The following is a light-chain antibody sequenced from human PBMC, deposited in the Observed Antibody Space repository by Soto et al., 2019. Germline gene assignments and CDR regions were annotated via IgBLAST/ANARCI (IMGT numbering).Light chain of an antibody. CDR2: GAS. J-gene: IGKJ1*01. V-gene: IGKV3-20*01. CDR1: QSVSSSY. Sequence: EIVLTQSPGTLSLSPGERATLSCRASQSVSSSYLAWYQQKPGQAPRLLIYGASSRATGIPDRFSGRGSGTDFTLTISRLEPEDFAVYYCQQYGSSPPVTFGQGTKVDIK. CDR3: QQYGSSPPVT.